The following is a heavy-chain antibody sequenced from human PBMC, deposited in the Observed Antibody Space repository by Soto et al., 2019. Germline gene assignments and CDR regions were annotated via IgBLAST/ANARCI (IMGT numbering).Heavy chain of an antibody. CDR2: ISSNGGST. V-gene: IGHV3-64D*06. Sequence: PGGSLRLSCSASGFTFSSYAMHWVRQAPGKGLEYVSAISSNGGSTYYADSVKGRFTISRDNSKNTLYLQMSSLRAEDTAVYYCVKDRGLRYFDWHQIQYYFDEWGQGTLVTVSS. CDR3: VKDRGLRYFDWHQIQYYFDE. J-gene: IGHJ4*02. D-gene: IGHD3-9*01. CDR1: GFTFSSYA.